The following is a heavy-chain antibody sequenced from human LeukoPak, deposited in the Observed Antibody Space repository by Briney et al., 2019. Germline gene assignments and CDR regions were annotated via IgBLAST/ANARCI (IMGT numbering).Heavy chain of an antibody. CDR3: AKDSYVWRNYRFPEYHGMDV. Sequence: PGGSLTLSCAGSGFTFSSYAMSWVRQAPGKGLEWVSSISGSGGNTYYADSVKGRFTISRDNSKNTLYLQMSSLRAEDTDVYCCAKDSYVWRNYRFPEYHGMDVWGQGTTVTVSS. J-gene: IGHJ6*02. CDR1: GFTFSSYA. D-gene: IGHD3-16*02. CDR2: ISGSGGNT. V-gene: IGHV3-23*01.